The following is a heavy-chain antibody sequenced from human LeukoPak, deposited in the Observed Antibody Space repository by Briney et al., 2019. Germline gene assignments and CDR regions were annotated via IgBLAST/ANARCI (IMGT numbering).Heavy chain of an antibody. D-gene: IGHD1-26*01. Sequence: PGASVKVSCKASGYTFTSYGISWVRQAPGHGLEWMGWISAYNGNTNYAQTLQGRVTMTKDTSMSTAYMELRTQRSDDTAVYYCARDRYSESYYDDAFDIWGQGTMVTVSS. CDR3: ARDRYSESYYDDAFDI. CDR1: GYTFTSYG. CDR2: ISAYNGNT. V-gene: IGHV1-18*01. J-gene: IGHJ3*02.